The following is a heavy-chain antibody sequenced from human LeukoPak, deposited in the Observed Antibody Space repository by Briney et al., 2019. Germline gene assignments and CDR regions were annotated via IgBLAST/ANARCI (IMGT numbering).Heavy chain of an antibody. V-gene: IGHV4-34*01. D-gene: IGHD3-22*01. CDR3: ARANYYDSRGYYNNDY. CDR1: GGSFSGYY. CDR2: INHSGST. J-gene: IGHJ4*02. Sequence: SETLSLTCAVYGGSFSGYYWSWIRQPPGKGLEWIGEINHSGSTNYNPSLETRVTISIDTSKNQFSLKLSSVTAADTAVYYCARANYYDSRGYYNNDYWGQGTLVTVSS.